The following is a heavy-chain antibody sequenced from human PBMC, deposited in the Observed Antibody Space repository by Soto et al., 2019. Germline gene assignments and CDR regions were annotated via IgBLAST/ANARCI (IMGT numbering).Heavy chain of an antibody. CDR2: VTPYKADT. V-gene: IGHV1-18*04. CDR3: ATDGPSNSGNLYAFDI. Sequence: QAQLVQSGAEVKKSGASVRVSCKASGYTLTNYGVTWVRQAPGQGLEWLGRVTPYKADTNSAQNLQGRVTMATDTSTNTAYLELRSLSSDDTAVYFCATDGPSNSGNLYAFDIWGQGTMGTVSA. J-gene: IGHJ3*02. CDR1: GYTLTNYG. D-gene: IGHD5-12*01.